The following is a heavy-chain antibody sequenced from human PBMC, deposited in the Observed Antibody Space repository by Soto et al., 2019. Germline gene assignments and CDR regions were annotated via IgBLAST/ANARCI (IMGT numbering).Heavy chain of an antibody. CDR2: INHSGST. D-gene: IGHD5-18*01. Sequence: TLSLTCAVYGGSFSGYYWSWIRQPPGKGLEWIGEINHSGSTNYNPSLKSRVTISVDTSKNQFSLKLSSVTAADTAVYYCARVGRGYSYGYVGIDYWGQGTLVTVSS. CDR3: ARVGRGYSYGYVGIDY. CDR1: GGSFSGYY. J-gene: IGHJ4*02. V-gene: IGHV4-34*01.